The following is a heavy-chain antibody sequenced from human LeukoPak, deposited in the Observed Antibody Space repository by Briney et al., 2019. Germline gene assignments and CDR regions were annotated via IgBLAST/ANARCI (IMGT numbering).Heavy chain of an antibody. CDR2: ISGIGGST. J-gene: IGHJ4*02. V-gene: IGHV3-23*01. CDR1: GFTFSSYG. Sequence: PGGSLRLSCAASGFTFSSYGMSWVRQAPGKGLEWVSAISGIGGSTYYADSVKGRFTISRDNSKNTLYLQMNSLRAEDTAVYYCAKDVAPALAYYYDSSGYPIDYWGQGTLVTVSS. D-gene: IGHD3-22*01. CDR3: AKDVAPALAYYYDSSGYPIDY.